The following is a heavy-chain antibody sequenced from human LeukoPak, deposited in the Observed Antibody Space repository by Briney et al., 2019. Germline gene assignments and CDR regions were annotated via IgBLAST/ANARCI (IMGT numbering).Heavy chain of an antibody. CDR2: INHSGST. J-gene: IGHJ6*03. Sequence: SETLSLTCAVYGGSFSGYYWSWIRQPPGKGLEWIGEINHSGSTNYNPSLKSRVTISVDTSKNQFSLKLSSVTAADTAVYYCARARGGSYYLYYYYYMDVWGKGTTVTISS. V-gene: IGHV4-34*01. D-gene: IGHD3-10*01. CDR3: ARARGGSYYLYYYYYMDV. CDR1: GGSFSGYY.